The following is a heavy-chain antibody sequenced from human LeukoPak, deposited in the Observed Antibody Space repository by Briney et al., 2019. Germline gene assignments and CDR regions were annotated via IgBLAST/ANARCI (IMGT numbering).Heavy chain of an antibody. D-gene: IGHD3-9*01. CDR1: GGSISSYY. J-gene: IGHJ4*02. CDR2: IYTSGST. CDR3: ARGGNFDWLLPFDY. Sequence: SSQSLSLTWTVSGGSISSYYWSWIRQPAGKGLEWIGPIYTSGSTNYNPSLKSRVTMSVDTSKHQFSLKLSSVTAAGTAVYYCARGGNFDWLLPFDYWGQGTLVTVSS. V-gene: IGHV4-4*07.